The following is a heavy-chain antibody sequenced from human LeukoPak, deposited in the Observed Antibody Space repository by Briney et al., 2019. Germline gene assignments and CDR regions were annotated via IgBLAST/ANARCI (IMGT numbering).Heavy chain of an antibody. D-gene: IGHD5-18*01. CDR1: GDSVSSNSAA. Sequence: SQTLSLTCAISGDSVSSNSAAWNWIRQSPSRGLEWLGRTYYRSKWYNDYAVSVKSRITINPDTSKNQFSLQLNSVTPEDTAVYYCAREGNTAMAKPGGHYYYYGMDVWGQGTTVTVSS. CDR2: TYYRSKWYN. CDR3: AREGNTAMAKPGGHYYYYGMDV. V-gene: IGHV6-1*01. J-gene: IGHJ6*02.